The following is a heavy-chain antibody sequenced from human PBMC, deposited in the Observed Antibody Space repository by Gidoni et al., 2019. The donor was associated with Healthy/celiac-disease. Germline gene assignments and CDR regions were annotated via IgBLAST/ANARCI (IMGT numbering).Heavy chain of an antibody. D-gene: IGHD2-15*01. Sequence: EVKLLVSGGGLVQPGGSLSLSCAASGFIFSSYAMSWVRQAPGKGLEWVSAISGSGGSTYYADSVKGRFTISRDNSKNTLYLQMNSLRAEDTAVYYCAKVGLGYCSGGSCPHYFDYWGQGTLVTVSS. CDR2: ISGSGGST. CDR3: AKVGLGYCSGGSCPHYFDY. J-gene: IGHJ4*02. V-gene: IGHV3-23*01. CDR1: GFIFSSYA.